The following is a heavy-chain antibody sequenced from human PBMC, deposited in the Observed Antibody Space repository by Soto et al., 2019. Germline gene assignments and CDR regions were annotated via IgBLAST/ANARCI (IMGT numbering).Heavy chain of an antibody. J-gene: IGHJ5*02. V-gene: IGHV4-34*01. CDR2: INHSGST. CDR3: ARGRRYYDFWSGPNWFDP. Sequence: SETLSLTYAVYGGSFSGYYWSWIRQPPGKGLEWIGEINHSGSTNYNPSLKSRVTISVDTSKNQFSLKLSSVTAADTAVYYCARGRRYYDFWSGPNWFDPWGQGTLVTVSS. CDR1: GGSFSGYY. D-gene: IGHD3-3*01.